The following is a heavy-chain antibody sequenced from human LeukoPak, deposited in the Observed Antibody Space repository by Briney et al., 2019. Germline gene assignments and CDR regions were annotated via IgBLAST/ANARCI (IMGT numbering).Heavy chain of an antibody. CDR3: ARDACSSTSCFRDY. Sequence: GGSLRLSCAASGFTFSTYTMNWFRKAPGKGLEWVSSISSGSSYISYADSLKGRFNISRDNPKNSLYPQINSLRAEDTAVYYCARDACSSTSCFRDYWGQGTRVTVSS. CDR1: GFTFSTYT. V-gene: IGHV3-21*01. D-gene: IGHD2-2*01. J-gene: IGHJ4*02. CDR2: ISSGSSYI.